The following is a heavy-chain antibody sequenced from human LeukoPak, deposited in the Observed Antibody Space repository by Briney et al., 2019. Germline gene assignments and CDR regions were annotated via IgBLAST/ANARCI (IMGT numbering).Heavy chain of an antibody. CDR2: THTSGST. V-gene: IGHV4-4*07. CDR1: GGSITSYY. Sequence: PSETLSLTCTFSGGSITSYYWSWIRQPAGKGLEWIGRTHTSGSTNYNPSLKSRVTMSVDTSKNQFSLKLSSVTAADTAVYYCARDMYYYGSVSYRFDYWGQGTLVTVSS. D-gene: IGHD3-10*01. J-gene: IGHJ4*02. CDR3: ARDMYYYGSVSYRFDY.